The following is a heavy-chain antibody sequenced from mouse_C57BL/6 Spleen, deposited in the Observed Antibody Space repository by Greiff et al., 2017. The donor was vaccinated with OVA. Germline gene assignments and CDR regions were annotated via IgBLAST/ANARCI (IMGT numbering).Heavy chain of an antibody. J-gene: IGHJ2*01. V-gene: IGHV1-55*01. CDR3: ARGVLGLTYSVDY. Sequence: QVQLQQPGAELVKPGASVKMSCKASGYTFTSYGITWVKQRPGKGLEWIGDIYPGSGSTNYTEKFKSKATLTVDTSSRTAYMQLSSLTSEDSAVYYCARGVLGLTYSVDYWGQGTTLTVSS. CDR1: GYTFTSYG. D-gene: IGHD4-1*01. CDR2: IYPGSGST.